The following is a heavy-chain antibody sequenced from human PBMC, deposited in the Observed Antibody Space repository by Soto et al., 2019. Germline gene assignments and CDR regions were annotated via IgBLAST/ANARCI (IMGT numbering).Heavy chain of an antibody. CDR2: IIPIFGTA. Sequence: SVKVSCTAAGGPLSSYAISWGRQAPGQGLEWMGGIIPIFGTANYAQKFQGRVTITADESTSTAYMELSSLRSEDTAVYYCARSRYYYDSSGYLIIDYWGQGTLVTVS. CDR3: ARSRYYYDSSGYLIIDY. V-gene: IGHV1-69*01. CDR1: GGPLSSYA. J-gene: IGHJ4*02. D-gene: IGHD3-22*01.